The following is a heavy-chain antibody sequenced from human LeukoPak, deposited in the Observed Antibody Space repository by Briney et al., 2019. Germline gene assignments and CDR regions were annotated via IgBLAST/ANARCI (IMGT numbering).Heavy chain of an antibody. V-gene: IGHV1-2*02. CDR2: INPNTGGT. CDR3: ARAPMIVVVFPPRLDF. Sequence: ASVKVSFKTSGYTFTGYYMHWVRQAPGQGLAWMGWINPNTGGTNYAQNFQGRVTMTSDTSISTAYMELSSLRSDDTAMYYCARAPMIVVVFPPRLDFWGQGTLVTVSS. D-gene: IGHD3-22*01. J-gene: IGHJ4*02. CDR1: GYTFTGYY.